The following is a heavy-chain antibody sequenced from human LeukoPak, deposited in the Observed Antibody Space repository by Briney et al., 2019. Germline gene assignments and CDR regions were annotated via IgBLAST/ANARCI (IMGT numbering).Heavy chain of an antibody. Sequence: MASETLSLTCAVYGGSFSGYYWSWIRQPPGKGLEWIGEINHSGSANYNPSLKSRVTISVDTSKNQFSLKLSSVTAADTAVYYYARGHRTPLWFRESYFDYWGQGTLVTVSS. V-gene: IGHV4-34*01. CDR1: GGSFSGYY. CDR2: INHSGSA. J-gene: IGHJ4*02. D-gene: IGHD3-10*01. CDR3: ARGHRTPLWFRESYFDY.